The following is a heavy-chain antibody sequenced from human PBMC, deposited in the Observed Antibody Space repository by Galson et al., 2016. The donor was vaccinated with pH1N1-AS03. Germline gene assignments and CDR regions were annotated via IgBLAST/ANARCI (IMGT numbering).Heavy chain of an antibody. CDR1: GFTFSAIW. V-gene: IGHV3-74*01. CDR3: ARDRDGSDYFDS. J-gene: IGHJ4*02. CDR2: INSDGSYT. D-gene: IGHD5-24*01. Sequence: SLRLSCAASGFTFSAIWIHWIRQGPGKGLVWVSRINSDGSYTNYADSVWGRFTISRDNARNSLYLQMDSLRAEDTAVYYCARDRDGSDYFDSWGQGTLVTVSS.